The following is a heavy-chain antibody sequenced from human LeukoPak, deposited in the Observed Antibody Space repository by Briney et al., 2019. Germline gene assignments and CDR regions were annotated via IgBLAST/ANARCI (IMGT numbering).Heavy chain of an antibody. CDR3: ARREYSTSSGYVY. V-gene: IGHV5-51*01. CDR2: IYPGDSDT. D-gene: IGHD6-6*01. Sequence: GESLQISCQGSGYSFTSYWIGWVRQMPGKGLEWMGIIYPGDSDTRYSPSFQGQVTISADKSISTAYLQWSSLKASDTAMYYCARREYSTSSGYVYWGQGTLVTVSS. J-gene: IGHJ4*02. CDR1: GYSFTSYW.